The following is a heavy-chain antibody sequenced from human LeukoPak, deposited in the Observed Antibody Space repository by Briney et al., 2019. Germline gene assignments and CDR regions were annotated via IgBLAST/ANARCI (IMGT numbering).Heavy chain of an antibody. V-gene: IGHV1-3*01. Sequence: ASVKVSCKASGYTFTSYAMHWVRQAPGQRLEWMGWINAGNGNTKYSQKFQGRVTITRDTSASTAYMELSSLRSEDTAVYYCARRFTGRAAADHDAFDIWGQGTMVTVSS. CDR2: INAGNGNT. CDR3: ARRFTGRAAADHDAFDI. D-gene: IGHD6-13*01. CDR1: GYTFTSYA. J-gene: IGHJ3*02.